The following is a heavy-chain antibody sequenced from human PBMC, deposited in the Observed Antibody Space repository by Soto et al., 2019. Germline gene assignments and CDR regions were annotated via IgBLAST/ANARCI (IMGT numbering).Heavy chain of an antibody. J-gene: IGHJ3*02. V-gene: IGHV4-59*01. D-gene: IGHD6-19*01. Sequence: QVQLQESGPGLVKPSETLSLTCTVSGGSLSSYYWSWIRQPPGKGLEWIGYIHYSGSTNYNPSLKGRVTITLDTSKNQFSLKLSSVTAADTAVYHCARLYRSGWVDAFDIWGQGAMVTVSS. CDR1: GGSLSSYY. CDR3: ARLYRSGWVDAFDI. CDR2: IHYSGST.